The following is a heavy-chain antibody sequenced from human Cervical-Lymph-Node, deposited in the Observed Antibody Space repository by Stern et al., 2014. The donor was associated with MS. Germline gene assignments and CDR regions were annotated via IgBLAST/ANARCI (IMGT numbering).Heavy chain of an antibody. D-gene: IGHD1-26*01. V-gene: IGHV3-30*01. Sequence: QDQLVQSGGGVVQPGRSLRLSCAASGFTFSSYAMHWVRQAPGKGLEWVAVISPDGNNKYYADSVKGRFTISRDNSQKRLYLQVDSLRVEDTAVFYCAYDSGSYFFDYWGQGTLLTVSS. CDR3: AYDSGSYFFDY. CDR2: ISPDGNNK. J-gene: IGHJ4*02. CDR1: GFTFSSYA.